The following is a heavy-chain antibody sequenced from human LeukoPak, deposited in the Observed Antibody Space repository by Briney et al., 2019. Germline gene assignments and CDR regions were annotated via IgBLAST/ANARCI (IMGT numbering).Heavy chain of an antibody. CDR2: IIPILGIA. CDR1: GGTFSSYA. D-gene: IGHD5-12*01. J-gene: IGHJ3*02. V-gene: IGHV1-69*04. CDR3: ARRNLGWLRFLDDAFDI. Sequence: ASVKVSCKASGGTFSSYAISWVRQAPGQGLEWMGRIIPILGIANYAQKFQGRVTMTRNTSISTAYMELSSLRSEDTAVYYCARRNLGWLRFLDDAFDIWGQGTMVTVSS.